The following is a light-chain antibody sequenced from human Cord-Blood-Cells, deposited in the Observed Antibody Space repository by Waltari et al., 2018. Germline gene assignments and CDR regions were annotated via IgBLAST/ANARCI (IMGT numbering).Light chain of an antibody. CDR3: SSYTSSSTWV. Sequence: QSALTQPAPVSGAPGRSITISCTGTSSDVGGHNYVSLYQQHPGKAPKRMIYDVSKRPSGVSNRFSGSKSGNTASLTISGLQAEDEADYYCSSYTSSSTWVFGGGTKLTVL. CDR1: SSDVGGHNY. CDR2: DVS. J-gene: IGLJ3*02. V-gene: IGLV2-14*01.